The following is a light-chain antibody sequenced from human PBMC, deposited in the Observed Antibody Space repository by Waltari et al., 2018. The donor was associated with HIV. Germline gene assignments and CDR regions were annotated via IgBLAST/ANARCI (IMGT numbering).Light chain of an antibody. CDR2: WAS. V-gene: IGKV4-1*01. Sequence: IVMTKSPDSLAVSLGARATINCKSSKNLLYSSDNKNYLAWYQQKPGQPPKLLIYWASTRESGVPDRFSGSGSRTDFTLTISNLQAEDVAIYYCQQYYTTPLTFGQGTRLEIK. J-gene: IGKJ5*01. CDR1: KNLLYSSDNKNY. CDR3: QQYYTTPLT.